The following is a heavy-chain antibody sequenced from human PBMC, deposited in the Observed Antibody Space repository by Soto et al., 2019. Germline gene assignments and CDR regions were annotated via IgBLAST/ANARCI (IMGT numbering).Heavy chain of an antibody. V-gene: IGHV3-23*01. J-gene: IGHJ6*02. CDR2: ISGSGGST. CDR1: GFTFSSYA. D-gene: IGHD3-10*01. Sequence: GGSLRLSCAASGFTFSSYAMSWVRQAPGKGLEWVSAISGSGGSTYYADSVKGRFTISRDNSKNTLYLQMNSLRAEDTAVYYCAKWSSAVLWFGEMDVWGQGTTVTVSS. CDR3: AKWSSAVLWFGEMDV.